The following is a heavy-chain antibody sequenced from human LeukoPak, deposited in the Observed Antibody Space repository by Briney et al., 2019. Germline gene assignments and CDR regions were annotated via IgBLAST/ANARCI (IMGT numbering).Heavy chain of an antibody. D-gene: IGHD5-18*01. V-gene: IGHV4-39*07. CDR1: GGSISSDNYY. CDR3: ARDEGGYSYVKINYFDY. CDR2: IYYSGST. J-gene: IGHJ4*02. Sequence: SETLSLTCTVSGGSISSDNYYWGWIRQPPGKGLEWIGSIYYSGSTYYNPSLKSRVTISVDTSKNQFSLKLSSVTAADTAVYYCARDEGGYSYVKINYFDYWGQGTLVTVSS.